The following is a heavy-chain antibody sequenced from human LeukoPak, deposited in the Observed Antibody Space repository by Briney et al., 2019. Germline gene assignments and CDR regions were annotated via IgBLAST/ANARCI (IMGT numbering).Heavy chain of an antibody. D-gene: IGHD2-2*01. V-gene: IGHV4-39*07. CDR3: TRDSDGTILFDF. CDR1: GGSISSGDYY. J-gene: IGHJ4*02. Sequence: PSETLSLTCTVSGGSISSGDYYWGWIRQSPGKGLEWIGSIDHSGYTSFNPSLKSRVTISVDTSKNQFSLKLSSVTAADTAVYYCTRDSDGTILFDFWGQGTLVTVSS. CDR2: IDHSGYT.